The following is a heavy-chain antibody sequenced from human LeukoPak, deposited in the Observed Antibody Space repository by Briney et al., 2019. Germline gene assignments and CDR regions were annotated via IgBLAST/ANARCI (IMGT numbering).Heavy chain of an antibody. J-gene: IGHJ6*03. CDR2: INPHSGDT. Sequence: GASVKVSCKASGYTFTGYYMHWVRQAPGQGLEWTGWINPHSGDTNYAQKFQGRVTVTRDTSITTAYTELSGLTSDDTAVYYCARTAFQFGDYFYYMDVWGKGTTVTVSS. D-gene: IGHD3-3*02. CDR3: ARTAFQFGDYFYYMDV. CDR1: GYTFTGYY. V-gene: IGHV1-2*02.